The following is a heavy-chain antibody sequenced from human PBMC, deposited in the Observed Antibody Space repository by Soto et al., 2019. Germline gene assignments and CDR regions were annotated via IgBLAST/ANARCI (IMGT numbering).Heavy chain of an antibody. CDR1: GASISVHSYY. Sequence: SETLSLTCTVSGASISVHSYYWTWIRQPPGKGLEWIGSSYYSGTTYFNPSLKSRATISVDTSKNQFSLRLTSVTAADTAIYYCTRRHNWNDNYFDPWGPGALVTVSS. J-gene: IGHJ5*02. CDR2: SYYSGTT. CDR3: TRRHNWNDNYFDP. D-gene: IGHD1-20*01. V-gene: IGHV4-39*01.